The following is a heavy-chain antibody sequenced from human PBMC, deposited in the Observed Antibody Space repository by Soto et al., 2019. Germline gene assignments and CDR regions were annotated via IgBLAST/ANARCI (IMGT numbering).Heavy chain of an antibody. CDR3: ARAQYYDYIWGSYRSRSYNWFDP. CDR2: MNPNSGNT. V-gene: IGHV1-8*01. J-gene: IGHJ5*02. D-gene: IGHD3-16*02. Sequence: ASVKVSCKASGYTFTSYDINWVRQATRQGLEWMGWMNPNSGNTGYAQKFQGRVTMTRNTSISTAYMELSSLRSEDTAVYYCARAQYYDYIWGSYRSRSYNWFDPWGQGTLVTXSS. CDR1: GYTFTSYD.